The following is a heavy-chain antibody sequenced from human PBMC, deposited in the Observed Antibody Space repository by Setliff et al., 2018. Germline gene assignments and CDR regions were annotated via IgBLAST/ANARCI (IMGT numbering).Heavy chain of an antibody. CDR1: GFPLRSYS. J-gene: IGHJ3*01. Sequence: SGGSLRLSCAASGFPLRSYSMNWVRQAPGEGLEWVAAVSSDSTYIYSADSVKGRFSISRDNAKNSLYLQMNNLRVGDTAVYYCVRDNSPFSPGDLWGQGTVVTVSS. D-gene: IGHD2-21*01. CDR3: VRDNSPFSPGDL. CDR2: VSSDSTYI. V-gene: IGHV3-21*01.